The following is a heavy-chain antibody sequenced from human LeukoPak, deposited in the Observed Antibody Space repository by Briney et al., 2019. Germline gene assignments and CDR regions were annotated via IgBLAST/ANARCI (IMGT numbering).Heavy chain of an antibody. Sequence: ASVKVSCKASGFTFSSYGISWVRQAPGRGLEWMGWISAFNGNTNYVEKFQGRVTMTTDTSRSTAYMELRSLTSDDTAVYYCARDMSTAVTPISYAFDVWGQGTMVTVSS. CDR1: GFTFSSYG. CDR2: ISAFNGNT. V-gene: IGHV1-18*01. CDR3: ARDMSTAVTPISYAFDV. D-gene: IGHD4-23*01. J-gene: IGHJ3*01.